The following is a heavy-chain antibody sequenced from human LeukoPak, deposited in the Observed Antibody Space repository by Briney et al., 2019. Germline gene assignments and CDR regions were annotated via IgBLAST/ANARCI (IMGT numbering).Heavy chain of an antibody. CDR2: INHSGST. D-gene: IGHD5-18*01. V-gene: IGHV4-34*01. J-gene: IGHJ4*02. CDR1: GGSFSGYY. CDR3: ARGAEYSYGLYYFDY. Sequence: SETLSLTCAVYGGSFSGYYWSWLRQPPGKGLEWIGEINHSGSTNYNPSLKSRVTISVDTSKNQFSLKLSSVTDADTAVYYCARGAEYSYGLYYFDYWGQGTLVTVSS.